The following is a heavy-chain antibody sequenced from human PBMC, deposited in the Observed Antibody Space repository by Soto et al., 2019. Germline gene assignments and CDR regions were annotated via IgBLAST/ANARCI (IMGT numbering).Heavy chain of an antibody. CDR3: ARGAGFSYASTWFDI. CDR1: GASVSSGTYY. V-gene: IGHV4-61*03. CDR2: IYYTGST. Sequence: SETLSLTCTVFGASVSSGTYYCSWIRQSPGKGLEWVGHIYYTGSTNYNPSLNNRVTISVDTSKNHFSLQLTSVTAADTAVYYFARGAGFSYASTWFDIWGQATLVTVS. D-gene: IGHD5-18*01. J-gene: IGHJ4*02.